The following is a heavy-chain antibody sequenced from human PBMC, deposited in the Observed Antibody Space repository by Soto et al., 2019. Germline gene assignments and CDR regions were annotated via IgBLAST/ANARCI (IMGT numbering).Heavy chain of an antibody. CDR3: XXXXXXXXXXXXXXGGXMXYXXNY. CDR1: GFTFSGYS. D-gene: IGHD3-16*01. Sequence: EVQLVESGGGLVQPGGSLXLXXAASGFTFSGYSVNWVRQAPGRGLEWVSYISSSSSTIYYADSVKGRFTIXRDXXXXXXXXXXXXXXXXXXXXXXXXXXXXXXXXXXXXXGGXMXYXXNYXXQGXXXTV. CDR2: ISSSSSTI. V-gene: IGHV3-48*01. J-gene: IGHJ4*02.